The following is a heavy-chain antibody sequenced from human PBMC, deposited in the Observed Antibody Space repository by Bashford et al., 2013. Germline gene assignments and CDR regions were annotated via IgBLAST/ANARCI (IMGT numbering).Heavy chain of an antibody. CDR1: GGSISSYY. J-gene: IGHJ5*02. D-gene: IGHD6-19*01. V-gene: IGHV4-59*01. CDR3: ARGIAVAGRDNRFDP. Sequence: SETLSLTCTVSGGSISSYYWSWIRQPPGKGLEWIGYIFYSGSANYNPSLKSRVIISVDTSKNQFSLKLSSVTAADTAVYYCARGIAVAGRDNRFDPWGQGTLVTVSS. CDR2: IFYSGSA.